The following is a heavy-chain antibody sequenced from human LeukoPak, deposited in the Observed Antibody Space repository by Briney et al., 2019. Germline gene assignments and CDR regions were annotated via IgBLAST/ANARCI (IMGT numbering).Heavy chain of an antibody. CDR2: ISSSSSYT. CDR3: ASRLYYYDSSGYSD. J-gene: IGHJ4*02. V-gene: IGHV3-11*06. CDR1: GFTFSDYY. Sequence: GGSLRLSCAASGFTFSDYYMSWIRQAPGKGLEWVSYISSSSSYTNCADSVKGRFTISRDNAKNSLYLQMNSLRAEDTAVYYCASRLYYYDSSGYSDWGQGTLVTVSS. D-gene: IGHD3-22*01.